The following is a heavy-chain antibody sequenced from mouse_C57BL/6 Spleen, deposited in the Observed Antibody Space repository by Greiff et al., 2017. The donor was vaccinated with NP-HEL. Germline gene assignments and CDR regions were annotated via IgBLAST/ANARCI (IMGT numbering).Heavy chain of an antibody. V-gene: IGHV5-17*01. D-gene: IGHD1-1*01. J-gene: IGHJ1*03. CDR3: ARENLSTRYFDV. Sequence: EVKLVESGGGLVKPGGSLKLSCAASGFTFSDYGMHWVRQAPEKGLEWVAYISSGSSTIYYADTVKGRFTISRDNAKNTLFLQMTSLRSEDTAMYYCARENLSTRYFDVWGTGTTVTVSS. CDR1: GFTFSDYG. CDR2: ISSGSSTI.